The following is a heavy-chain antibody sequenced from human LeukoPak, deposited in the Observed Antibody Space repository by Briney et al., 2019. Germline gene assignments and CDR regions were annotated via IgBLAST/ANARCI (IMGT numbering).Heavy chain of an antibody. CDR2: INPNSGGT. Sequence: GASVKVSCKASGYTFTSYPMHWVRQAPGQGLEWMGWINPNSGGTNYAQKFQGRVTMTRDTSISTAYMELSSLRSDDTAVYYCAREAATVSRYFDYWGQGTLVTVSS. CDR1: GYTFTSYP. V-gene: IGHV1-2*02. J-gene: IGHJ4*02. D-gene: IGHD4-11*01. CDR3: AREAATVSRYFDY.